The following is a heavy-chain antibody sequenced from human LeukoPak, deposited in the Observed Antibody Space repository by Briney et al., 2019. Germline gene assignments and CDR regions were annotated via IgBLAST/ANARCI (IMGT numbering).Heavy chain of an antibody. D-gene: IGHD6-19*01. CDR1: GFSFNGYA. V-gene: IGHV3-23*01. Sequence: GGSLRLSCEGSGFSFNGYAMSWVRQAPGKGLEWVAVTGGSDDNTHYADSVKGRFSISRDTSENRLFLQVNSLRPDDSALYYCTKDLMTGFSSGWYLAYWGQGTLVTVSS. J-gene: IGHJ4*02. CDR2: TGGSDDNT. CDR3: TKDLMTGFSSGWYLAY.